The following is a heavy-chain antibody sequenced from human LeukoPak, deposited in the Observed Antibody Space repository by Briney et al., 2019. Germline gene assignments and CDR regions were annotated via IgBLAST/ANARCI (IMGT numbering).Heavy chain of an antibody. V-gene: IGHV3-11*04. CDR1: RFTFSDYY. CDR2: ISSSDSSK. Sequence: GGSLRLSCAASRFTFSDYYMSWIRQAPGKGLDWVSYISSSDSSKYYGDSVKGRFTISRDNAKNSLYLHMDSLRAEDTAVYYCARGAYSSGWAYFDHWGQGTLVTVSS. CDR3: ARGAYSSGWAYFDH. D-gene: IGHD6-19*01. J-gene: IGHJ4*02.